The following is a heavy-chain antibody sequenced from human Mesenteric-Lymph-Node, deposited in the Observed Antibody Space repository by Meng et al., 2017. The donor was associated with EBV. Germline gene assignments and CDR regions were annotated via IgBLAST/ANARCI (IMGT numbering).Heavy chain of an antibody. CDR1: GGSFSTFY. CDR2: INHSGNT. J-gene: IGHJ4*02. D-gene: IGHD4-17*01. CDR3: ARVGEADSGDYPNEDS. Sequence: QVRVQQWGGGLLKPSETLSLTCAVYGGSFSTFYWRWIRQPPGKGLEWIGEINHSGNTNYNPSLKSRVTISVDTSKNQFSLRLTSVTAADTAVYYCARVGEADSGDYPNEDSWGQGTLVTVSS. V-gene: IGHV4-34*01.